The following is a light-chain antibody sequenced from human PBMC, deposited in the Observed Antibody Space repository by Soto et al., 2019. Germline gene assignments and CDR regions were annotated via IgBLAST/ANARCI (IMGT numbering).Light chain of an antibody. J-gene: IGLJ2*01. CDR1: SSDVGGYNY. CDR2: DVS. V-gene: IGLV2-14*01. Sequence: QSALTQPASVSGSPGRSITISCTGTSSDVGGYNYVSWYQQHPGKAPKLMIYDVSNRPSGVSNRFSGSKSGNTASLTISGLQAEDEADYYCSSYTSSSTRGGVFGGGTKLTVL. CDR3: SSYTSSSTRGGV.